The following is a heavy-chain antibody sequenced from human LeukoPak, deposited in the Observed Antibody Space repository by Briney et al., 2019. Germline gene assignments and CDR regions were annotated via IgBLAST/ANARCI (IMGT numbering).Heavy chain of an antibody. D-gene: IGHD6-13*01. CDR2: ISGSGGST. V-gene: IGHV3-23*01. J-gene: IGHJ4*02. CDR1: GFTFSSYA. Sequence: PGGSLRLSCAASGFTFSSYAMSWVRQAPGKGLEWVSAISGSGGSTYYADSVKSRFTISRDNSKNTLYLQMNSLRAEDTAVYYCAKDTSWAAAGDYFDYWGQGTLVTVSS. CDR3: AKDTSWAAAGDYFDY.